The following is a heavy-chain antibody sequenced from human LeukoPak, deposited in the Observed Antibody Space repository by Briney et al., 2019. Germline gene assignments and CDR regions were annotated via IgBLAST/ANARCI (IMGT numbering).Heavy chain of an antibody. CDR3: ARGRGYSYGYADY. CDR1: GYTFTSYD. Sequence: ASVKVSCKASGYTFTSYDINWVRQPTGQGLDGRGWMNPNSGNTGYAEKFQGRVTMTRNISIRTAYMELSTLRSDDTAVYYCARGRGYSYGYADYWGQGTLVTVSS. V-gene: IGHV1-8*01. J-gene: IGHJ4*02. CDR2: MNPNSGNT. D-gene: IGHD5-18*01.